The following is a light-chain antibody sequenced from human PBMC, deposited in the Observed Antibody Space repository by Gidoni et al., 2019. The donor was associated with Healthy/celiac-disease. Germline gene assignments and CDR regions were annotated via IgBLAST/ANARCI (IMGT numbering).Light chain of an antibody. J-gene: IGLJ2*01. CDR2: EVS. CDR1: SSDVGGYNY. Sequence: GSPGQSITIACTGTSSDVGGYNYVSWYQQHPGKAPKLMIYEVSNRPSGVSNRFSGSKSGNTASLTISGLQAEDEADYYCSSYTSSSSWVFGGGTKLTVL. V-gene: IGLV2-14*01. CDR3: SSYTSSSSWV.